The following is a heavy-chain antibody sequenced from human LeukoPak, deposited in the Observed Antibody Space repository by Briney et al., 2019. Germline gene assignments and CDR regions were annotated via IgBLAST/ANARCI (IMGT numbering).Heavy chain of an antibody. Sequence: PGGSLRLSCAASGFTFSSYEMNWVRQAPGKGLEWVSYISSSGTTIYYADSVKGRFTISRDNAKNSLYLQMNSLRAEDTAVYYCAREDVVVVPAAPRPYYYYGMDVWGKGTTVTVSS. V-gene: IGHV3-48*03. J-gene: IGHJ6*04. D-gene: IGHD2-2*01. CDR1: GFTFSSYE. CDR3: AREDVVVVPAAPRPYYYYGMDV. CDR2: ISSSGTTI.